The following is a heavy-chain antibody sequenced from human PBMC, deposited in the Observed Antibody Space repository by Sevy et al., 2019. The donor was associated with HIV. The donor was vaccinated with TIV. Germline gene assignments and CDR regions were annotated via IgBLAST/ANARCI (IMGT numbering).Heavy chain of an antibody. CDR2: ISSSSSTI. CDR1: GFTFSSYS. V-gene: IGHV3-48*02. Sequence: GGSLRLSCAASGFTFSSYSMNWVRQAPGKGLEWVSYISSSSSTIYYADSVKGLFTISRDNAKNSLYLQMNSLRDEDTAVYYCARGVRGGIAAAGIYSENYGMDVWGQGTTVTVSS. J-gene: IGHJ6*02. CDR3: ARGVRGGIAAAGIYSENYGMDV. D-gene: IGHD6-13*01.